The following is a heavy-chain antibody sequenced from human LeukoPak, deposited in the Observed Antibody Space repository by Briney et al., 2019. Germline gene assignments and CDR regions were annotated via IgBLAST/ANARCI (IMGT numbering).Heavy chain of an antibody. D-gene: IGHD2-2*02. J-gene: IGHJ4*02. CDR1: GYTFANFG. CDR3: ARTCSSSSCYMVH. CDR2: ISVYNGNT. Sequence: ASVKVSCKASGYTFANFGITWVRRAPVQGLEWMGWISVYNGNTNYAQNLQGRVTLTTDTSTSTAYMELRSLRSDDTALYYCARTCSSSSCYMVHWGQGTLVTVSS. V-gene: IGHV1-18*01.